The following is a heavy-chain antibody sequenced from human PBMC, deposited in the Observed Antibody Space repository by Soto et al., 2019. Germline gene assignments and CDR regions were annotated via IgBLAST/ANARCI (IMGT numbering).Heavy chain of an antibody. J-gene: IGHJ6*02. CDR2: IYYSGST. D-gene: IGHD2-2*01. CDR3: AGYCSSSICTEDHYFALEV. Sequence: SVSLTCTVSGGSVSSGGYYWNWIRQHPGKGLEWIGYIYYSGSTYYNPSLKSRVTISVDTSKNQFSLKLSSVTAADTARYFCAGYCSSSICTEDHYFALEVWGQGTTVTVSS. CDR1: GGSVSSGGYY. V-gene: IGHV4-31*03.